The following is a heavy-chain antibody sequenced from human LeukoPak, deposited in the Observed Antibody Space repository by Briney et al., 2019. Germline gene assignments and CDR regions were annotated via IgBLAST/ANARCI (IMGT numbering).Heavy chain of an antibody. D-gene: IGHD6-13*01. CDR2: ISYDGSNK. CDR1: GFTFSSYG. V-gene: IGHV3-30*18. J-gene: IGHJ4*02. Sequence: GGALRLSCAASGFTFSSYGMHWVRQAPGKGLEWVAVISYDGSNKYYADSVKGRFTISRDNSKNTLYLQMNSLRAEDTAVYYCANSYSSSWYFDYWGQGTLVTVSS. CDR3: ANSYSSSWYFDY.